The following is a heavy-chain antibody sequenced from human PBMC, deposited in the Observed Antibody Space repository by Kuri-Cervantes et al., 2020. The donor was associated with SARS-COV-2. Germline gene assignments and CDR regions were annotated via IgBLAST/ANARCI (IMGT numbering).Heavy chain of an antibody. CDR1: GGSISSSSYY. Sequence: SCTVSGGSISSSSYYWSWIRQPAGKGLEWIGRIYTSGSTNYNPSLKSRVTMSVDTSKNQFSLKLSSVTAADTAVYYCARESAQGTFGGVIVIIDYWGQGTLVTVSS. D-gene: IGHD3-16*02. J-gene: IGHJ4*02. CDR2: IYTSGST. V-gene: IGHV4-61*02. CDR3: ARESAQGTFGGVIVIIDY.